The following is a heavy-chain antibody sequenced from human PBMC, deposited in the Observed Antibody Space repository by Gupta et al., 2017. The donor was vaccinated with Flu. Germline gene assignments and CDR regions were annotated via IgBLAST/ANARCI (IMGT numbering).Heavy chain of an antibody. V-gene: IGHV3-30*01. D-gene: IGHD3-16*01. CDR3: AREPPDYPDAFDI. J-gene: IGHJ3*02. Sequence: DNSKNTLYLQMNSLRAEDTAVYYCAREPPDYPDAFDIWGQGTMVTVSS.